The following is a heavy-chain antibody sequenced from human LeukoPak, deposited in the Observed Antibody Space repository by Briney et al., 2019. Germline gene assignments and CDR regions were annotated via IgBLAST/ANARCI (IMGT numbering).Heavy chain of an antibody. D-gene: IGHD2-2*01. CDR3: ARDLYIVVVPAAGAFDI. J-gene: IGHJ3*02. CDR1: GFTFDDYA. V-gene: IGHV3-9*01. CDR2: ISWNSGGI. Sequence: GGSLRLSCAASGFTFDDYAMHWVRQAPGKGLEWVSGISWNSGGIGYADSVKGRFTISRDNAKNSLYLQMNSLRAEDTAVYYCARDLYIVVVPAAGAFDIWGQGTMVTVSS.